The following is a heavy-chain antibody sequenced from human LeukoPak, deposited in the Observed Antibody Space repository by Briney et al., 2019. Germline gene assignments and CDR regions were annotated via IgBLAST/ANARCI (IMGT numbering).Heavy chain of an antibody. CDR3: ARQEARNYYYEGLDY. Sequence: GGSLRLSCVGSGFRFSGYAIHWVRQAPGKGLEWVALIAYNGGRKDYADSVEGRFTIDRDNSKNTVYLQMNSLRPDDTAIYFCARQEARNYYYEGLDYWGQGNLVTVSS. CDR2: IAYNGGRK. D-gene: IGHD3-22*01. CDR1: GFRFSGYA. J-gene: IGHJ4*02. V-gene: IGHV3-30*04.